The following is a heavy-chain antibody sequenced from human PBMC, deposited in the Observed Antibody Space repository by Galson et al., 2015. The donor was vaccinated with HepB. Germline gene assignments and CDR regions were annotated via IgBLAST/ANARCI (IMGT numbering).Heavy chain of an antibody. D-gene: IGHD1-7*01. J-gene: IGHJ6*02. CDR1: GGTFSSYA. Sequence: SVKVSCKASGGTFSSYAISWVRQAPGQGLEWMGGIIPIFGTANYAQKFQGRVTITADESTSTAYMELSSLRSEDTAVYYCARELELLEERYYYYYGMGVWGQGTTVTVSS. CDR3: ARELELLEERYYYYYGMGV. V-gene: IGHV1-69*13. CDR2: IIPIFGTA.